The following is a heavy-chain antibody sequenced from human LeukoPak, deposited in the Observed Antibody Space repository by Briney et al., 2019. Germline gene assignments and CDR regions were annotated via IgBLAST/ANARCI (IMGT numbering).Heavy chain of an antibody. V-gene: IGHV3-43D*03. CDR1: GVKFDEYG. CDR2: VSWDGGDT. D-gene: IGHD4-17*01. CDR3: GRDSAYGDYGTFFYYYMDV. Sequence: GGSLRLSCAVSGVKFDEYGMHWARQAPGKGLEWLSFVSWDGGDTYYADSVKGRFSISRDNSKNSLYLQMKNLRPEDSAFYYCGRDSAYGDYGTFFYYYMDVWGKGTTVTVSS. J-gene: IGHJ6*03.